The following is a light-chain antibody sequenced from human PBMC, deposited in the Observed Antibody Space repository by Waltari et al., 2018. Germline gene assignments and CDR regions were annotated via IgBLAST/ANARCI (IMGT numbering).Light chain of an antibody. CDR2: DAS. Sequence: DIQMTQSPSSLSASVGDRVTLTCRASQGINNYLAWFQQKPGKAPKSLIYDASTLQTGFSTNFRGSGAGKDYSLTITSLQPAAVATYYCQQYNNYPPTFGGGTKVEIK. V-gene: IGKV1-16*02. J-gene: IGKJ4*01. CDR3: QQYNNYPPT. CDR1: QGINNY.